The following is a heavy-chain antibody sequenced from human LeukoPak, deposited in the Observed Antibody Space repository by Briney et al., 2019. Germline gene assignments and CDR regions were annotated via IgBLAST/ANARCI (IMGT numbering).Heavy chain of an antibody. V-gene: IGHV4-34*01. D-gene: IGHD1-26*01. Sequence: SETLSLTCAVYGGSFSGYYWSWIRQPPGKGLEWIGEINHSGSTNYNPSLKGRVTISVDTSKNQFSLKVSSVTAADTAVYYCARHEATSLPRPHLYHWGQGTLVTVSS. J-gene: IGHJ1*01. CDR1: GGSFSGYY. CDR2: INHSGST. CDR3: ARHEATSLPRPHLYH.